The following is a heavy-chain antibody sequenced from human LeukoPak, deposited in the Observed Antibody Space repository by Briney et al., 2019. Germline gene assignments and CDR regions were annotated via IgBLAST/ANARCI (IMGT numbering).Heavy chain of an antibody. Sequence: SGGSLRLSCAASGFTFSSYEINWVRQAPGKGLEWVSYINGRGTTIYYADSVKGRFTISRDNAKNSLYLQMNSLRAEDTAVYYSARDAAYGDYFDYWGQGTLVTVSS. CDR2: INGRGTTI. V-gene: IGHV3-48*03. CDR1: GFTFSSYE. CDR3: ARDAAYGDYFDY. D-gene: IGHD4-17*01. J-gene: IGHJ4*02.